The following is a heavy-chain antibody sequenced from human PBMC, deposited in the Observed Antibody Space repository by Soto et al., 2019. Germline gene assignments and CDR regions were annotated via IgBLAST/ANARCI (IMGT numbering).Heavy chain of an antibody. CDR3: AREAAPDYYYYGMDV. CDR2: INPSGGST. D-gene: IGHD6-6*01. Sequence: QVQLVQSGAEVKKPGASVKVSCKASGYTFTSYYMHWVRQAPGQGLEWMGIINPSGGSTSYAQKFQGRVTMTRDTSTSTVYMELSSLRSEDTVVYYCAREAAPDYYYYGMDVWGQGTTVTVSS. V-gene: IGHV1-46*01. CDR1: GYTFTSYY. J-gene: IGHJ6*02.